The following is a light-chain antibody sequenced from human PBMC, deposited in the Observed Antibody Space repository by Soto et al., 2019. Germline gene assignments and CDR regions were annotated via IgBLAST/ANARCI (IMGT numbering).Light chain of an antibody. Sequence: EIVLTQSPGTLSLSPGERATLSCRASQSVISNHLAWYQQKPGQAPRLLIYDASSRATGIPDRFSGSGSGKDFTLTISRLEPEDFAVYYCQQYGSSPRTFGRGTKLEI. CDR1: QSVISNH. CDR3: QQYGSSPRT. CDR2: DAS. J-gene: IGKJ2*01. V-gene: IGKV3-20*01.